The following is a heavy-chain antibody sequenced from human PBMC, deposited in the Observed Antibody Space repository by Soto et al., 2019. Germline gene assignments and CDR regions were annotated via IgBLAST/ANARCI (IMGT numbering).Heavy chain of an antibody. CDR3: ARASYYYGSGKGTV. J-gene: IGHJ6*02. CDR2: TTQDGSGK. V-gene: IGHV3-7*03. Sequence: GKGLEWVAMTTQDGSGKHYVDSVKGRFTISRDSAKNSMYLQMNSLRAEDTAVYYCARASYYYGSGKGTVWGQGTTVIVSS. D-gene: IGHD3-10*01.